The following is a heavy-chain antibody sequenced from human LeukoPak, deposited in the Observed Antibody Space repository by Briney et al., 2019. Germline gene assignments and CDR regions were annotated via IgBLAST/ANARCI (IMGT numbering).Heavy chain of an antibody. Sequence: ASVKVSCKASGNTFTGYYMHWVRQAPGQGLEWMGWIYPNSGGTNYAQKFQGRVTMTRDTSISTAYMELRRLTSDDTAVYYCARAPGFGDYPLDYWGQGTLVTVSS. J-gene: IGHJ4*02. D-gene: IGHD4-17*01. V-gene: IGHV1-2*02. CDR2: IYPNSGGT. CDR1: GNTFTGYY. CDR3: ARAPGFGDYPLDY.